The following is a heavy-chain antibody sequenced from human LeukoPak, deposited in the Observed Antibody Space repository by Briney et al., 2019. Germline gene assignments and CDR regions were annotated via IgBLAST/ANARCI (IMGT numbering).Heavy chain of an antibody. CDR3: ARESCSSTSCAEAA. CDR1: GGSISSGDYY. CDR2: IFNTGSP. D-gene: IGHD2-2*01. V-gene: IGHV4-30-4*08. Sequence: SQTLSLTCSVSGGSISSGDYYWSWIRQTPEKGLEWIGHIFNTGSPYYTPSLKSRVTISADTSKNQFSLKLSSVTAADTAVYYCARESCSSTSCAEAAWGQGTLVTVSS. J-gene: IGHJ5*02.